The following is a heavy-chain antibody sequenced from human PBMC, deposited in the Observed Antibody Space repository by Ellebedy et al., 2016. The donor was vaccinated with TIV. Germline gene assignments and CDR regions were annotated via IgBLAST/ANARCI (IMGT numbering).Heavy chain of an antibody. D-gene: IGHD2-21*01. V-gene: IGHV4-39*01. CDR2: LFYSGTT. J-gene: IGHJ3*02. CDR1: GGSVIRTGHY. Sequence: SETLSLTXTVSGGSVIRTGHYCTWVRQPPGKGLEWVGGLFYSGTTWYNPSLKSRVTISVDTSKNQFSLRLNSVTAADTAVYYCATSVAIDAFDIWGQGTMVTVSS. CDR3: ATSVAIDAFDI.